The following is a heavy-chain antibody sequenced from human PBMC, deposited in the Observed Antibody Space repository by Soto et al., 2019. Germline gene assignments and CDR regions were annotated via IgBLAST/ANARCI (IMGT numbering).Heavy chain of an antibody. CDR2: ISAYNGNT. V-gene: IGHV1-18*01. Sequence: ASVNVSCQASGYTFTSYGISWVRQAPGPGLEWMGWISAYNGNTNYAQKLQGRVTMTTDTSTSTAYMELRSLRSDDTAVYYCARDGGAVAGTDAFDIWGQGTMVTVSS. J-gene: IGHJ3*02. CDR1: GYTFTSYG. CDR3: ARDGGAVAGTDAFDI. D-gene: IGHD6-19*01.